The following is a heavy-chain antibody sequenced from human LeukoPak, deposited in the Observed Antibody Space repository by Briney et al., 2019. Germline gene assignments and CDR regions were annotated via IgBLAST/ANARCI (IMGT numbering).Heavy chain of an antibody. V-gene: IGHV3-7*01. D-gene: IGHD1-26*01. CDR1: GFTFSSYW. CDR3: ARGSSAGASLRHDY. J-gene: IGHJ4*02. Sequence: GGSLRLSCAASGFTFSSYWMSWVRQAPGKGLERVANIKQDGSEKYYVDSVRGRFTISRDNAKNSLYLQMNSLRAEDTAVYYCARGSSAGASLRHDYWGQGTLVTVSS. CDR2: IKQDGSEK.